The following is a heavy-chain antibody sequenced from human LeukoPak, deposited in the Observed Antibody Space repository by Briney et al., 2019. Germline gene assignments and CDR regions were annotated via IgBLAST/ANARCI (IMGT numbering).Heavy chain of an antibody. D-gene: IGHD5-18*01. Sequence: GGSLRLSCAASGFTFNNHAMSWVRQAAGKGLEWVSGINGNGASTYYSDSVKGRFTISRDNSKNTLYLQMSSLRAEDTAIYYCAKDQGYSYYYLDYWGQGTLVTVS. J-gene: IGHJ4*02. CDR1: GFTFNNHA. CDR2: INGNGAST. V-gene: IGHV3-23*01. CDR3: AKDQGYSYYYLDY.